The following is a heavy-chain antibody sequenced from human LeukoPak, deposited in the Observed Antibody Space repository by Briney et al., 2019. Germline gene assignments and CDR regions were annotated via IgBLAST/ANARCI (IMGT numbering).Heavy chain of an antibody. CDR3: VEGDDYSDFDY. Sequence: GGSLRLSCSASGFTVSTNYMTWIRQAPGKGLEWVSGISGSGSTYYADSVKGRFTISRDNSKNTLYLQMNSLRAEDTAVYYCVEGDDYSDFDYWGQGTLVTVSS. D-gene: IGHD4-11*01. CDR2: ISGSGST. J-gene: IGHJ4*02. V-gene: IGHV3-53*01. CDR1: GFTVSTNY.